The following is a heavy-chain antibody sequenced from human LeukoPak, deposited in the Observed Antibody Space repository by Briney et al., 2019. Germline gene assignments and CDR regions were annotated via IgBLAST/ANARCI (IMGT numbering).Heavy chain of an antibody. Sequence: ASVKVSCKASGYTFTSYAINWVRQAPGQGLEWMGWINTNTGNPTYAQGFTGRFVFSLDTSVSTAYLQISSLKAEDAAVYYCARSHSDWYVNTAGHWGQGTLVTVSS. J-gene: IGHJ4*02. D-gene: IGHD6-19*01. CDR3: ARSHSDWYVNTAGH. CDR1: GYTFTSYA. V-gene: IGHV7-4-1*02. CDR2: INTNTGNP.